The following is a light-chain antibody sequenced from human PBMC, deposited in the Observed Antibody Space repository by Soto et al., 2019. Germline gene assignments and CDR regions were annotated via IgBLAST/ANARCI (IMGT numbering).Light chain of an antibody. V-gene: IGKV1-39*01. J-gene: IGKJ1*01. CDR3: QQSFSILWT. CDR1: QNINSY. Sequence: DIQVTQSPSSLSASVGDRVTITCRASQNINSYLNWYQQKPGKAPKVLIYAASSLQSGVPSRFSGSGSGTDFTLTISRLQPEDFGTYYCQQSFSILWTFGQGTKVDIK. CDR2: AAS.